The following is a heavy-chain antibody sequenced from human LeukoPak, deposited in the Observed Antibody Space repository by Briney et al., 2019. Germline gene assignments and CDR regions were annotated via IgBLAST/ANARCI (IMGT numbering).Heavy chain of an antibody. Sequence: PSETLSLTCAVSGGSISSGGYSWSWIRQPPGKGLEWIGHIYHSGSTYYNPSLKSRVTISVDRSKNQFSLKLSSVTAADTAVYYCARVSYYYDSSGYYGYYFDYWGQGTLVTVSS. CDR3: ARVSYYYDSSGYYGYYFDY. CDR1: GGSISSGGYS. D-gene: IGHD3-22*01. J-gene: IGHJ4*02. CDR2: IYHSGST. V-gene: IGHV4-30-2*01.